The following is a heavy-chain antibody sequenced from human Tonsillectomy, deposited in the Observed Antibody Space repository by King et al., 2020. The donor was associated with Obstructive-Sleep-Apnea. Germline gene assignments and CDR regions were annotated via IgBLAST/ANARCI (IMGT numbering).Heavy chain of an antibody. CDR2: ISYGGSNK. V-gene: IGHV3-30*18. CDR3: ANNVARQGNWFDP. Sequence: VQLVESGGGVVQPGRSLRLSCAASGFTFSSYGMHWVRQAPGKGLGWVAVISYGGSNKYYADSVKGRFTISRTNSQNTLYLQMNRLRAEDTALCYCANNVARQGNWFDPWGQGTLVTVSS. J-gene: IGHJ5*02. CDR1: GFTFSSYG.